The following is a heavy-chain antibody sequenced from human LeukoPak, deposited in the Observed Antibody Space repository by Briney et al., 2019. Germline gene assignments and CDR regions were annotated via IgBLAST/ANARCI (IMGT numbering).Heavy chain of an antibody. Sequence: GGSLRLSCAASGFTFSSYAMSWVRQAPGKGLEWVSAISGSGGSTYYAVSVKGRFTISRDNSKNTLYLQMNSLRAEDTAVYYCARSYGDLPSIDYWGQGTLVTVSS. D-gene: IGHD4-17*01. CDR1: GFTFSSYA. CDR2: ISGSGGST. CDR3: ARSYGDLPSIDY. V-gene: IGHV3-23*01. J-gene: IGHJ4*02.